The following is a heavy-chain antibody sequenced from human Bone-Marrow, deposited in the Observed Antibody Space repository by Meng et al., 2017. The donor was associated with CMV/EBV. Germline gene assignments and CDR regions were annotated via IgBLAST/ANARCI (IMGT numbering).Heavy chain of an antibody. J-gene: IGHJ6*02. D-gene: IGHD4-11*01. CDR3: ARGYSNYRYYYGMDV. V-gene: IGHV4-34*01. Sequence: SETLSLTCAVYGGSFSGYYWSWIRQPPGKGLEWIGEINHSGSTNYNPSLKSRVTISVDTSKNQFSLKLSSVTAADTAVYYCARGYSNYRYYYGMDVLGQGTTVTASS. CDR2: INHSGST. CDR1: GGSFSGYY.